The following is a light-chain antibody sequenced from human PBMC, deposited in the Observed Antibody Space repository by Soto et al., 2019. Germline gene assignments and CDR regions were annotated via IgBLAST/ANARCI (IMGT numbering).Light chain of an antibody. Sequence: EIVLTQSPATLSLSPGERSTLSCRDSQSVSSYLAWYQQKPGQAPRLIXYDASNRANGIPARFSGSGSGTELTLSISSLQSEDFAVYDCQQYNNWPPITFGQGTRLEIK. CDR2: DAS. V-gene: IGKV3-11*01. CDR1: QSVSSY. CDR3: QQYNNWPPIT. J-gene: IGKJ5*01.